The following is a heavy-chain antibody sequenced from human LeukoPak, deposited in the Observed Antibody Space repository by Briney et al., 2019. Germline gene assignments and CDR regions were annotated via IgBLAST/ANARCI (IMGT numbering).Heavy chain of an antibody. Sequence: GGSLRLSCAASGFTFSSYWMSWVRQAPGKGLGWVANINQDGSGKYYVDSVKGRFTISRDNAKNSLYLQMNSLRSEDTAIYYCAEGTTGWGQGTLVTVSS. J-gene: IGHJ1*01. CDR3: AEGTTG. V-gene: IGHV3-7*01. CDR1: GFTFSSYW. CDR2: INQDGSGK. D-gene: IGHD1-1*01.